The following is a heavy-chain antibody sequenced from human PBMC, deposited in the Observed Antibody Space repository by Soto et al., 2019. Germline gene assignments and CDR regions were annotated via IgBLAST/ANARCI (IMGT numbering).Heavy chain of an antibody. D-gene: IGHD2-2*01. CDR1: GYTFTGYY. J-gene: IGHJ6*02. Sequence: ASVKVSCKASGYTFTGYYMHWVRQAPGQGLEWMGRINPNSGGTNYAQKFQGWVTMTRDTSISTVYMELSRLRSDDTAVYYCARARYCSSTSCYGNYYYGMDVWGQGTTVTVSS. V-gene: IGHV1-2*04. CDR3: ARARYCSSTSCYGNYYYGMDV. CDR2: INPNSGGT.